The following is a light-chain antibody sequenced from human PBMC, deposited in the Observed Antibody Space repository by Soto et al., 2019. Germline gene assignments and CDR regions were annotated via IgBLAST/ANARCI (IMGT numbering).Light chain of an antibody. CDR1: LAIANH. CDR2: AAS. V-gene: IGKV3-15*01. Sequence: TQSPAALSVILRTRVTFSCQASLAIANHLAWYQHKPGQSPRLLIHAASTGAPGVPARFSGSWSGAEFTLTIDSLQSDDSAIYYRQQYYRWPVTFGGGTKVDVK. CDR3: QQYYRWPVT. J-gene: IGKJ4*01.